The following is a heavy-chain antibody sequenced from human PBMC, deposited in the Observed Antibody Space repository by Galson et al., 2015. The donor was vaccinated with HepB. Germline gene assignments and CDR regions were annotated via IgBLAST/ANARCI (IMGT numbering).Heavy chain of an antibody. V-gene: IGHV3-15*01. CDR3: TTDRTFSSVYYVNYYYYAMHV. Sequence: SLRLSCAASGFTFSSYNMHWVRQAPGKGLEWVGRIKSKTDGGTTDYAAPVKGRFSISRDDSKNILYLQMNSLKTDDTAVYYCTTDRTFSSVYYVNYYYYAMHVWGQGTTVTVSS. CDR1: GFTFSSYN. CDR2: IKSKTDGGTT. J-gene: IGHJ6*02. D-gene: IGHD6-25*01.